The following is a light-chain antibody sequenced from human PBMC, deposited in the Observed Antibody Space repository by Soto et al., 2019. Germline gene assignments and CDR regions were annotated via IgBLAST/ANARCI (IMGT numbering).Light chain of an antibody. Sequence: QSALTQPASVSVSPGQSITISCTGTSSDVGWYNYVSCYQQHPGKAPKLLIYVVRNRPSGVSNRFSGPRSGNTASLTISGLQAEAEADYYCSSYTSSTLYVFGTGTKVTVL. V-gene: IGLV2-14*01. CDR1: SSDVGWYNY. J-gene: IGLJ1*01. CDR2: VVR. CDR3: SSYTSSTLYV.